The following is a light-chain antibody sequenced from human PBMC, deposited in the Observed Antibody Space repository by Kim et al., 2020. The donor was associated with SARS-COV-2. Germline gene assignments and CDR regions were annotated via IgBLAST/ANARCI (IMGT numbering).Light chain of an antibody. J-gene: IGKJ5*01. CDR1: QDISNH. V-gene: IGKV1-17*01. CDR3: LQHNTSPFT. Sequence: AAVGDRVTITCRATQDISNHLGWYQQNPGRAPKRLIYGASTLQSGVPSRFSGSGSGTEFTLTISSLQPEDFATYFCLQHNTSPFTFGQGTQVEIK. CDR2: GAS.